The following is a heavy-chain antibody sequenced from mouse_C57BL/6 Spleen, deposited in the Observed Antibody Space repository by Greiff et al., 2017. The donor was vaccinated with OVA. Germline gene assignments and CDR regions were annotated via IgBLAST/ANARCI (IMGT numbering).Heavy chain of an antibody. CDR2: INPNYGTT. Sequence: VQLKESGPELVKPGASVKISCKASGYSFTDYNMNWVKQSTGKSLEWIGVINPNYGTTSYNQKFKGKATLTVDQSSSTAYMQLNSLTSEDSAVYYCARWPITTVIPYAMDDWGQGTSVTVSS. CDR3: ARWPITTVIPYAMDD. J-gene: IGHJ4*01. CDR1: GYSFTDYN. D-gene: IGHD1-1*01. V-gene: IGHV1-39*01.